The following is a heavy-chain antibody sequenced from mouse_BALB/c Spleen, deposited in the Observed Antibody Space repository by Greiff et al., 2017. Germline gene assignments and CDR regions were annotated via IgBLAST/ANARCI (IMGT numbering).Heavy chain of an antibody. J-gene: IGHJ2*01. V-gene: IGHV5-17*02. CDR3: ARDYYGSSPYYFDY. Sequence: EVQLQQSGGGLVQPGGSRKLSCAASGFTFSSFGMHWVRQAPEKGLEWVAYISSGSSTIYYADTVKGRFTISRDNPKNTLFLQMTSLRSEDTAMYYCARDYYGSSPYYFDYWGQGTTLTVSS. D-gene: IGHD1-1*01. CDR1: GFTFSSFG. CDR2: ISSGSSTI.